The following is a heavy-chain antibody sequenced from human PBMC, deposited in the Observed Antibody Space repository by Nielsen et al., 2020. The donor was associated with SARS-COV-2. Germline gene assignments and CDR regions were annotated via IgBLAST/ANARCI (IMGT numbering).Heavy chain of an antibody. D-gene: IGHD3-10*01. V-gene: IGHV3-9*01. CDR2: ISWNSGSI. Sequence: SCAASGFTFDDYAMHWVRQAPGKGLEWVSGISWNSGSIGYADSVKGRFTISRDNAKNSLYLQMNSLRAEDTALYYCAKDMGPVIWYFDLWGRGTLVTVSS. CDR1: GFTFDDYA. CDR3: AKDMGPVIWYFDL. J-gene: IGHJ2*01.